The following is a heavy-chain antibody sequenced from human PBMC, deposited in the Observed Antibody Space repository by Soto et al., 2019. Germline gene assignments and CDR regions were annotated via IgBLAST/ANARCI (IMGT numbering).Heavy chain of an antibody. V-gene: IGHV1-2*04. CDR1: GYTFTGYY. CDR2: INPNSGGT. CDR3: ARDTRPFVVVPAAMHGGWFDP. Sequence: ASVKVSCKASGYTFTGYYMHWVRQAPGQGLEWMGWINPNSGGTNYAQKFQGWVTMTRDTSISTAYMELSRLRSDDTAVYYCARDTRPFVVVPAAMHGGWFDPWGQGTLVTVSS. D-gene: IGHD2-2*01. J-gene: IGHJ5*02.